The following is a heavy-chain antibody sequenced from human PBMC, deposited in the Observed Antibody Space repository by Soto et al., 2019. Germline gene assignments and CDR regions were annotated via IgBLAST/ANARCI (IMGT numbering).Heavy chain of an antibody. Sequence: EVQLVDSGGGLVQPGGSLRLSCAASEFTFRSYWMHWVRQSPGKGLVWVSRISGDGSSTTYADSVRGRFTISRDNAKNTVYLQMDSLRAEDTAVYYCARSLPGTYAAFTLWCQGPMVPVSS. CDR1: EFTFRSYW. CDR2: ISGDGSST. V-gene: IGHV3-74*01. D-gene: IGHD1-7*01. CDR3: ARSLPGTYAAFTL. J-gene: IGHJ3*01.